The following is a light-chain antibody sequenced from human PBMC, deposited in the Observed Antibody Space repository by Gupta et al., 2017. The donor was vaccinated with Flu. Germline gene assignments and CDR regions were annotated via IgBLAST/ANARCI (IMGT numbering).Light chain of an antibody. J-gene: IGLJ3*02. CDR3: QSYDNSLSGSKV. Sequence: QPVLTQPPSVSGAPGQRVTISCTGSSSNIGAGYDVHWYQQIPGTAPKVLIYGNSNRPSGVPDRVSGSKSVTSASLAITGLQAEDEADYYCQSYDNSLSGSKVFGGGTKLTVL. CDR2: GNS. V-gene: IGLV1-40*01. CDR1: SSNIGAGYD.